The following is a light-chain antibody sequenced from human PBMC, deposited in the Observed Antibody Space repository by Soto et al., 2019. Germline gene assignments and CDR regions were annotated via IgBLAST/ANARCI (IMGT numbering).Light chain of an antibody. CDR1: SSDVGGSNY. J-gene: IGLJ1*01. CDR3: SSYTSSSTRV. V-gene: IGLV2-14*01. Sequence: QSALTQPASVSGSPGQSITISCTGTSSDVGGSNYVSWYQQHPGKAPKLMIYEVSNRPSGVSNRFSGSKSGNTASLTISGIQAEDEADYYCSSYTSSSTRVFGTGTKLTVL. CDR2: EVS.